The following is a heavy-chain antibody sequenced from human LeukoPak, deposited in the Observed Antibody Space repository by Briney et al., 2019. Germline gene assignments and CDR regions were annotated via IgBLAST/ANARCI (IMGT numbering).Heavy chain of an antibody. J-gene: IGHJ3*02. CDR2: ISGYNGNT. V-gene: IGHV1-18*01. CDR1: GYTFASFG. Sequence: ASVKVSCKTSGYTFASFGFSWVRQAPGQGLEWMGWISGYNGNTDYAQKLQGRVTMTTDTSTNTAYMELRSLRSDDTAVYYCALGSSWYGAFDIWGQGTMVTVSS. D-gene: IGHD6-13*01. CDR3: ALGSSWYGAFDI.